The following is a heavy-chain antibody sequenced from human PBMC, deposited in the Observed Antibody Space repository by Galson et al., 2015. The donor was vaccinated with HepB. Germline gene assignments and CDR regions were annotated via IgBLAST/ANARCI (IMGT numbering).Heavy chain of an antibody. Sequence: SLRLSCAASGFTFSNDWMNWVRQAPGRGLEWVGRIKSKTDGGTTDYAAPVKGRFTISRDDSKNTLYLQMNSLKTEDTAVYYCTTSSRDILTGYYSDLPDYWGQGTLVTVSS. CDR1: GFTFSNDW. V-gene: IGHV3-15*07. J-gene: IGHJ4*02. CDR3: TTSSRDILTGYYSDLPDY. CDR2: IKSKTDGGTT. D-gene: IGHD3-9*01.